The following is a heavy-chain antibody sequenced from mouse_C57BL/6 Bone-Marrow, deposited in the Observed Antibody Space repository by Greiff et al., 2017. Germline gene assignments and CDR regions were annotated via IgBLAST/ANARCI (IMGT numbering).Heavy chain of an antibody. Sequence: QVQLKQSGAELARPGASVKMSCKASGYTFTSYTMHWVKQRPGQGLEWIGYINPSSGYTKYNQKFKDKATLTADKSSSTAYMQLSSLTSEDSAVYYCASYNYYGSSEGYFDVWGTGTTVTVSS. V-gene: IGHV1-4*01. D-gene: IGHD1-1*01. CDR2: INPSSGYT. CDR1: GYTFTSYT. J-gene: IGHJ1*03. CDR3: ASYNYYGSSEGYFDV.